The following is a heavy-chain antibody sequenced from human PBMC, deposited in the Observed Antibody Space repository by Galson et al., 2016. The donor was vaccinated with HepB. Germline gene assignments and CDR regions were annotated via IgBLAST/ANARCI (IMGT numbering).Heavy chain of an antibody. CDR2: IYWDDDK. Sequence: PALVKPTQTLTLTCTFSGFSLSTRGVGVGWIRQPPGKALEWLALIYWDDDKRYSPSLRSRLTITKDTSRNQVVLTMTNMDPVDTATYYCAHSRSVVDTTLVLAFDYWGQGTLLTVSS. CDR1: GFSLSTRGVG. CDR3: AHSRSVVDTTLVLAFDY. J-gene: IGHJ4*02. V-gene: IGHV2-5*02. D-gene: IGHD3-10*01.